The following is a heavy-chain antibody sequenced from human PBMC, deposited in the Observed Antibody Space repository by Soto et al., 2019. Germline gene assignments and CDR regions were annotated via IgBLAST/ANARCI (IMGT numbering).Heavy chain of an antibody. J-gene: IGHJ4*02. CDR1: GGYFGGYY. D-gene: IGHD6-6*01. V-gene: IGHV4-34*01. CDR3: ARAWYSSSTVDY. CDR2: INHTGST. Sequence: QVQLQPWGAGLLKPSETLSLTCAVYGGYFGGYYWTWIRQPPGKGLEWIGEINHTGSTNYNPSLKSRVTISADTSKNQFALKLNSVTAADTAMYYCARAWYSSSTVDYWGQGTLVTVSS.